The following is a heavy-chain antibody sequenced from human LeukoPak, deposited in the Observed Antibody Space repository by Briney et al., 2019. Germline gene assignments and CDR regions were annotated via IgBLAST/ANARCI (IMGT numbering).Heavy chain of an antibody. J-gene: IGHJ4*02. V-gene: IGHV3-23*01. CDR2: IGGSGGRT. CDR1: GFTFSTSA. CDR3: ASSTQISKYADY. Sequence: GGSLRLSCAASGFTFSTSAMSWVRQAPGKGLEWVSTIGGSGGRTHYADSVKGRLTISRDNSKNTLYLQMNSLRAEDTAVYYCASSTQISKYADYWGQGALVTVSS. D-gene: IGHD2-2*01.